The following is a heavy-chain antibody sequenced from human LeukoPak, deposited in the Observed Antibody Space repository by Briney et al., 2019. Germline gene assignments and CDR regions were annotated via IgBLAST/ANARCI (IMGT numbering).Heavy chain of an antibody. CDR2: ISPGGGPT. CDR3: AKGGGYEAQYYYYYLDV. J-gene: IGHJ6*03. D-gene: IGHD5-12*01. CDR1: GFPFSSHG. Sequence: GGSLRLSCAGSGFPFSSHGMNWVRQAAGKGLEWVSGISPGGGPTYYADSVKGRFTISRDDSKNTLYLQMKSLRAEDTAVYYCAKGGGYEAQYYYYYLDVWGKGTTVTISS. V-gene: IGHV3-23*01.